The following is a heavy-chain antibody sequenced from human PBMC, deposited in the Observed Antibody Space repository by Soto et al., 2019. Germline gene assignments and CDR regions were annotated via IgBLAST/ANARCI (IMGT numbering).Heavy chain of an antibody. D-gene: IGHD2-8*01. CDR2: TINKANSYTT. CDR1: GFTFSDHD. V-gene: IGHV3-72*01. Sequence: PXGSLRPSCSAAGFTFSDHDMDWVRKAPGKGLEWVGRTINKANSYTTEYAASVKGRFTISRDDSKNSPYLQMNSLKTEDTAVYYCARGYCSNGVCYRYIDLWGRGTLVTVSS. J-gene: IGHJ2*01. CDR3: ARGYCSNGVCYRYIDL.